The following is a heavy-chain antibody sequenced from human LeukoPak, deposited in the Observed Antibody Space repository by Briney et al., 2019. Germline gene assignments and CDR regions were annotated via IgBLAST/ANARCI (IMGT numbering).Heavy chain of an antibody. CDR1: GFTFSSYD. J-gene: IGHJ6*02. D-gene: IGHD6-13*01. CDR3: ARMYSSSWLAPYYYGMDV. Sequence: GGSLRLSCAASGFTFSSYDMHWVRQATGKGLEWVSAIGTAGDTYYPGSVKGRFTISRENAKNSLYLQMNSLRAGDAAVYYCARMYSSSWLAPYYYGMDVWGQGTTVTVS. CDR2: IGTAGDT. V-gene: IGHV3-13*01.